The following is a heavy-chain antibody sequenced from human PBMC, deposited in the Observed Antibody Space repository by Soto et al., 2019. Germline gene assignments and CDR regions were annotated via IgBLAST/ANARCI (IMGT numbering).Heavy chain of an antibody. V-gene: IGHV3-66*01. CDR1: GFTVSSNY. CDR3: AGSVGGGFDY. J-gene: IGHJ4*02. CDR2: VYIGGNT. D-gene: IGHD3-16*01. Sequence: EVQLVESGGGLVQPGGSLRLSCAASGFTVSSNYMSWVRQAPGKGLEWVSVVYIGGNTYYAEALEDRFTISRDNFQNMLYLQMNSLRAEDTAVYDCAGSVGGGFDYWGQGTLVTVSS.